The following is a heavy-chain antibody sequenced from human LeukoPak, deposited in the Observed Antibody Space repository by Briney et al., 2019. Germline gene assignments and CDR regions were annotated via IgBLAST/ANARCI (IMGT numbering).Heavy chain of an antibody. J-gene: IGHJ4*02. V-gene: IGHV4-59*08. Sequence: PSETLSLTCTVSGGSISSYYWSWIRQPPGKGLEWIGYISESGSTNSNPSLKSRVTISVDTSKNQFSLKLSSVTAADTAVYYCARVQMAALHFDCWGQGTPVTISS. CDR2: ISESGST. D-gene: IGHD5-24*01. CDR1: GGSISSYY. CDR3: ARVQMAALHFDC.